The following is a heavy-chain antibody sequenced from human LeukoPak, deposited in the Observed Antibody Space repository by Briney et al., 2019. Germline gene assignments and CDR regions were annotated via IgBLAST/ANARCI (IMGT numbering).Heavy chain of an antibody. D-gene: IGHD6-13*01. CDR1: GGSISSSSYY. CDR2: IYYSGST. CDR3: KRSSSWSKIDY. Sequence: SETLSLTCTVSGGSISSSSYYWGWFRQPPGKGLEWIGSIYYSGSTYYNPSLKSRVTISVDTSKNQFSLKLSSVTAADTAVYYCKRSSSWSKIDYWGQGTLVTVSS. J-gene: IGHJ4*02. V-gene: IGHV4-39*01.